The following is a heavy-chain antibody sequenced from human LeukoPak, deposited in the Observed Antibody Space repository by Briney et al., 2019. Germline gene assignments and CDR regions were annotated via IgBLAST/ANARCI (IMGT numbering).Heavy chain of an antibody. Sequence: GGSLRLSCAASGFTFSSYSMNWVRQAPEKGLEWVSSISSSSSYIYYADSVKGRFTISRDNAKNSLYLQMNSLRAEDTAVYYCARDPDPQLYYYAPWGQGTLVTVSS. D-gene: IGHD3-10*01. CDR2: ISSSSSYI. V-gene: IGHV3-21*01. CDR1: GFTFSSYS. CDR3: ARDPDPQLYYYAP. J-gene: IGHJ5*02.